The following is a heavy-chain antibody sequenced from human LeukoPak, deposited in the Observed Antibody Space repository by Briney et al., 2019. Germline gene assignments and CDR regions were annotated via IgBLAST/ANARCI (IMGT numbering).Heavy chain of an antibody. CDR1: GGTFGSYA. Sequence: SVKVSCKASGGTFGSYAISWVRQAPGQGLEWMGGIIPIFGTANYAQKFQGRVTITADESTSTAYMELSSLRSEDTAVYYCARSVGIAAPYGMDVWGQGTTVTVSS. D-gene: IGHD6-13*01. V-gene: IGHV1-69*13. J-gene: IGHJ6*02. CDR3: ARSVGIAAPYGMDV. CDR2: IIPIFGTA.